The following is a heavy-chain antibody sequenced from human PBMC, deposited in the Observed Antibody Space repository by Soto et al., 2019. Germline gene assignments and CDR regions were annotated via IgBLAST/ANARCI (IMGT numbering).Heavy chain of an antibody. D-gene: IGHD3-3*01. Sequence: EVQLLESGGGLVQPGGSLRLSCAASGFTFSSYAMTWVRQAPGKGLEWVSTISGSGGNTYYADSVKGRFTISRDNSKNTLYLQMNSRRAEDTAVYYCAKAGTIFGVVMNNWFDPWGQGTLVTVSS. CDR2: ISGSGGNT. CDR3: AKAGTIFGVVMNNWFDP. CDR1: GFTFSSYA. J-gene: IGHJ5*02. V-gene: IGHV3-23*01.